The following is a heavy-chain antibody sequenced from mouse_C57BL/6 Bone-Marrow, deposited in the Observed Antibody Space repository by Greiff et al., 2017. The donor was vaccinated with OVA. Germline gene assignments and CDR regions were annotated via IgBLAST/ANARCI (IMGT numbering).Heavy chain of an antibody. CDR1: GFTFSDYG. D-gene: IGHD1-1*02. Sequence: EVNVVESGGGLVKPGGSLKLSCAASGFTFSDYGMHWVRQAPESGLEWVAYIRSGSSTIYYADTVKGRFTISRDNAKNTLFLQMTSLRSEDTAMYYCAGGYGADWGQGTLVTVSA. CDR3: AGGYGAD. J-gene: IGHJ3*01. CDR2: IRSGSSTI. V-gene: IGHV5-17*01.